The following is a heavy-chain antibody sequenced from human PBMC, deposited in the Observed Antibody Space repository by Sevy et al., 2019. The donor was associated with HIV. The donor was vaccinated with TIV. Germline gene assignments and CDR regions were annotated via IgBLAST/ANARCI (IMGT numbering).Heavy chain of an antibody. D-gene: IGHD3-3*01. V-gene: IGHV1-2*02. J-gene: IGHJ6*02. CDR3: ASGITIFGVVDYYYYYGMDV. CDR1: GYTFTGYY. Sequence: ASVKVSCKASGYTFTGYYMHWVRQAPGQGLEWMGWINPNSGGTNYAQKFQGRVTMTRDTSIGTAYMELSRLRSDDTAVYYCASGITIFGVVDYYYYYGMDVWGQGTTVTVSS. CDR2: INPNSGGT.